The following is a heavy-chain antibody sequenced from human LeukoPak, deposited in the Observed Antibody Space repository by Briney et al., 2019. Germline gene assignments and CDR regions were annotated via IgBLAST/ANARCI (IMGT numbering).Heavy chain of an antibody. CDR1: GFTFSSYW. CDR3: ARVGSGGNCN. J-gene: IGHJ4*02. V-gene: IGHV3-74*01. D-gene: IGHD2-15*01. CDR2: INSDGTTT. Sequence: GGSLRLSCAASGFTFSSYWMHWVRQPPGKGPVRVSRINSDGTTTSYADSVKGRFTVSRDNAKNTLCLQMNSLRAEDTAVYYCARVGSGGNCNWGQGTLVTVSS.